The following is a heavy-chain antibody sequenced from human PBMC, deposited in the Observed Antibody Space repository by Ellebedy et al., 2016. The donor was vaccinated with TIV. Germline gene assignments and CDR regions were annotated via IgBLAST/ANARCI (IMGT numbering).Heavy chain of an antibody. CDR2: ISGSGDST. D-gene: IGHD3-10*01. CDR1: GFTFTTYA. J-gene: IGHJ3*01. V-gene: IGHV3-23*01. CDR3: AKGALWFGESDAFDV. Sequence: GGSLRLXCVASGFTFTTYAMSWVRQAPGKGLEWVSAISGSGDSTYYVDSVKGRFTISRDNSKNTLYLHMSSLRVEDTAVYYCAKGALWFGESDAFDVWGQGTMVTVSS.